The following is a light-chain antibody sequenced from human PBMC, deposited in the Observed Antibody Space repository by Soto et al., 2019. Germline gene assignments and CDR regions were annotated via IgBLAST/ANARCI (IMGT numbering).Light chain of an antibody. V-gene: IGLV2-14*01. CDR3: SSYTSISTPYV. Sequence: QSALTQPASVSGSPGQSITISCTGTNSDVGGYNYVSWYQQHPGKAPELMIYEVSHRPSGVSNRFSGSKSDNTASLTISGLQAEDEADYYYSSYTSISTPYVFGTGTKVPS. CDR2: EVS. J-gene: IGLJ1*01. CDR1: NSDVGGYNY.